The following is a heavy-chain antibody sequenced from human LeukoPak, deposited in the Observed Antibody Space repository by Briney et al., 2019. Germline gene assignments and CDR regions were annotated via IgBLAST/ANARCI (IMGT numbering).Heavy chain of an antibody. D-gene: IGHD3-22*01. CDR2: IRYDGSNK. Sequence: GGSLRLSCAASGFTFSSYGMHWVRQAPGKGLEWVAFIRYDGSNKYYADSVKGRFTISRDNAKNSLYLQMNSLRAEDTAVYYCARRAGDYSHPYDYWGQGTLVTVSS. V-gene: IGHV3-30*02. CDR1: GFTFSSYG. CDR3: ARRAGDYSHPYDY. J-gene: IGHJ4*02.